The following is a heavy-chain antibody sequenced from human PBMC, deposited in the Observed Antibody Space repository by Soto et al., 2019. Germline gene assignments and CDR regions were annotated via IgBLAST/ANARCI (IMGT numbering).Heavy chain of an antibody. CDR1: GFTFSSYS. J-gene: IGHJ4*02. CDR2: ISSSSSTI. D-gene: IGHD3-9*01. CDR3: AKVPVLRYFDWLLYDY. Sequence: LRLSCAASGFTFSSYSMNWVRQAPGKGLEWVSYISSSSSTIYYADSVKGRFTVSRDNSKNTLYLQMNSLRAEDTAVYYCAKVPVLRYFDWLLYDYWGQGTLVTVSS. V-gene: IGHV3-48*01.